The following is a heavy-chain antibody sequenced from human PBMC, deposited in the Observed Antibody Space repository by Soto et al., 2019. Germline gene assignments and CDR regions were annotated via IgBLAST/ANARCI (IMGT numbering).Heavy chain of an antibody. CDR3: ARDLLAARPFDY. CDR2: INAGNGNT. J-gene: IGHJ4*02. V-gene: IGHV1-3*01. D-gene: IGHD6-6*01. Sequence: ASVKVSCKASGYTFTSYAMHWVRQAPGQRLEWMGWINAGNGNTKYSQKFQGRVTITRDTSASTAYMELSSLRSEDTAVYYCARDLLAARPFDYWGQGTLVTVSS. CDR1: GYTFTSYA.